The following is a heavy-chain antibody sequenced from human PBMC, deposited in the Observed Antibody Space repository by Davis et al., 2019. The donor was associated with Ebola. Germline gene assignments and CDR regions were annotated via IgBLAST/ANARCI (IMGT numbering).Heavy chain of an antibody. Sequence: MPSETLSLTCTVSGGSISSSSYYWGWIRQPPGKGLEWIGSIYYSGSTYYNPSLKSRVTISVDTSKNQFSLKLSSVTAADTAVYYCARGPTAGRYWGQGTLVTVSS. CDR1: GGSISSSSYY. CDR2: IYYSGST. V-gene: IGHV4-39*07. J-gene: IGHJ4*02. CDR3: ARGPTAGRY. D-gene: IGHD1-26*01.